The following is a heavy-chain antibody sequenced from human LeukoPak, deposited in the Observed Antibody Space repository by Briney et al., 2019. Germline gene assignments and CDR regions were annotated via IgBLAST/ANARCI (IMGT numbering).Heavy chain of an antibody. J-gene: IGHJ4*02. D-gene: IGHD4-11*01. CDR1: GDSMTRGGYY. CDR3: ARAVDYRNYFDY. CDR2: IYHSVTT. Sequence: SQTLSLTCTVSGDSMTRGGYYWSWVRQHPGKGLEWIWFIYHSVTTFYNPSLEGRAAISVDTSQNQFSLKLTSVTAADTAVYYCARAVDYRNYFDYWGQGTVVSVSS. V-gene: IGHV4-31*03.